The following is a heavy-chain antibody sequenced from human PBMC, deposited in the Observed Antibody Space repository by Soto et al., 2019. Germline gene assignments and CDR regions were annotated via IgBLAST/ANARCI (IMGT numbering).Heavy chain of an antibody. V-gene: IGHV1-3*01. CDR3: ARARYFYDSSGLDY. CDR2: INVANSNT. J-gene: IGHJ4*02. CDR1: GYTFTSYP. D-gene: IGHD3-22*01. Sequence: ASVKVSCKASGYTFTSYPMHWVRQAPGQRLEWMGWINVANSNTKYSQKFQGRVTISSDTSASTAYMELSSLRSEDTSVYYCARARYFYDSSGLDYWGQGALVTVSS.